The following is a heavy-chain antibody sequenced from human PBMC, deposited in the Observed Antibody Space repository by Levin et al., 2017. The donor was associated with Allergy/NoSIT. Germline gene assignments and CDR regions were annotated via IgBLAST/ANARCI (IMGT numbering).Heavy chain of an antibody. Sequence: SETLSLTCAISGASVSANSPAWNWIRQSPSRGLEWLGRTYYRSNKWYYDYAESVKSRITIDADKSKNQFSLHLNSVTSEATAVYYCASDWLGDYFDYWGQGTLVTVSS. D-gene: IGHD3-10*01. CDR2: TYYRSNKWYY. V-gene: IGHV6-1*01. CDR1: GASVSANSPA. CDR3: ASDWLGDYFDY. J-gene: IGHJ4*02.